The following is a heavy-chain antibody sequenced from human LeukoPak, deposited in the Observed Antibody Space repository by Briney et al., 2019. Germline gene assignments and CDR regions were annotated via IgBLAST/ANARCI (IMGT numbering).Heavy chain of an antibody. J-gene: IGHJ6*03. V-gene: IGHV4-34*01. CDR1: GGSLSGYY. CDR2: INHSGST. CDR3: ARVVPAAMSQYYYYYYMDV. D-gene: IGHD2-2*01. Sequence: SETLSLTCAVYGGSLSGYYWSWIRQPPGKGLEWIGEINHSGSTNYNPSLKSRVTISVDTSKNQFSLKLSSVTAADTAVYYCARVVPAAMSQYYYYYYMDVRGKGTTVTVSS.